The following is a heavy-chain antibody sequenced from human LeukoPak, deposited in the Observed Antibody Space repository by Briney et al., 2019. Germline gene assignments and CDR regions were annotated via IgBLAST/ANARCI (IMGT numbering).Heavy chain of an antibody. V-gene: IGHV4-4*07. D-gene: IGHD2-15*01. Sequence: PSETLSLTCTVSGGSISSYYWNWIRQPAGKGLEWIGRIHTSGSTNYNPSLKSRVTMSVDTSKNQFSLKLSSVTAADTAVYYCARVICSGGSCRFDYWGQGTLVTVSS. CDR3: ARVICSGGSCRFDY. CDR2: IHTSGST. J-gene: IGHJ4*02. CDR1: GGSISSYY.